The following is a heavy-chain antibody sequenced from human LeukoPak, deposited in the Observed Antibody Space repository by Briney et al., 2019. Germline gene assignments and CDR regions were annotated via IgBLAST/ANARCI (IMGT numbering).Heavy chain of an antibody. V-gene: IGHV6-1*01. D-gene: IGHD6-6*01. CDR3: ARDQSIAPGEDYPIDY. J-gene: IGHJ4*02. CDR2: TYYRSKWYN. CDR1: GDSVSSNSAA. Sequence: SQTLLLTCAISGDSVSSNSAAWSWIRQSPSRGLEWLGRTYYRSKWYNDYAVSVKSRITINPDTSKNQFSLQLNSVTPEDTAVYYCARDQSIAPGEDYPIDYWGQGTLVTVSS.